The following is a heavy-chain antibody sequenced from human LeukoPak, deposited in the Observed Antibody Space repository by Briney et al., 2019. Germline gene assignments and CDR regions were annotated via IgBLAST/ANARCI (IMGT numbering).Heavy chain of an antibody. J-gene: IGHJ4*02. D-gene: IGHD3-10*01. CDR1: GFTFSSYA. CDR3: AKRAISRTMVRGVPY. CDR2: ISGSGGST. Sequence: GGSLRLSCAASGFTFSSYAMSWFRQAPGKGLEWVSAISGSGGSTYYADSVKGRFTISRDNSKNTLYLQMNSLRAEDTAVYYCAKRAISRTMVRGVPYWGQGTLVTVSS. V-gene: IGHV3-23*01.